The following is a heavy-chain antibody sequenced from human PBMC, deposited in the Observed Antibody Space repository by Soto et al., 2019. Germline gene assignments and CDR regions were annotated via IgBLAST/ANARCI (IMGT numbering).Heavy chain of an antibody. CDR2: IIPIFGTP. Sequence: QVQLVQSGAEVQKPGSSVKVSCNASGGIFSTYAISWLRQAPGQGLEWMGGIIPIFGTPNYAQRFQGRVTITADESTSTAYIELSRLRSEDTAVYYCARDRDDYGSGNYYNRIDFWGQGTLVTVSS. D-gene: IGHD3-10*01. J-gene: IGHJ4*02. CDR1: GGIFSTYA. CDR3: ARDRDDYGSGNYYNRIDF. V-gene: IGHV1-69*01.